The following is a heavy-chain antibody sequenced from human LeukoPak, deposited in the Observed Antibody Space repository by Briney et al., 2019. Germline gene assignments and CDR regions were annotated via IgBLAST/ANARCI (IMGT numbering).Heavy chain of an antibody. V-gene: IGHV4-34*01. CDR2: INHSGST. J-gene: IGHJ4*02. CDR3: ATFYYYDSSGYYSPHFDY. Sequence: SETLSLTCAVYGGSFSGYYWSWIRQPPGKGLEWIGEINHSGSTNYNPSLKSRVTISVDTSKHQFSLKLSSVTAADTAVYYCATFYYYDSSGYYSPHFDYWGQGTLVTVSS. D-gene: IGHD3-22*01. CDR1: GGSFSGYY.